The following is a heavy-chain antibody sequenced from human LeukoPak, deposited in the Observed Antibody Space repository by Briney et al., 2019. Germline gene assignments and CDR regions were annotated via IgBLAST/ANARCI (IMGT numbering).Heavy chain of an antibody. Sequence: GGSLRLSCAASGLTFSSYGMSWVRQAPGKGLEWVSAISGSGGSTYYADSVKGRFTISRDNSKNTLYLQMNSLRAEDTAVYYCAKAHGWLPDYFDYWGQGTLVTVSS. V-gene: IGHV3-23*01. CDR1: GLTFSSYG. J-gene: IGHJ4*02. CDR3: AKAHGWLPDYFDY. D-gene: IGHD3-22*01. CDR2: ISGSGGST.